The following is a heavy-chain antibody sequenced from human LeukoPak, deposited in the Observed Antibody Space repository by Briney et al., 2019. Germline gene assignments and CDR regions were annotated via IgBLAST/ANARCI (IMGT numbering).Heavy chain of an antibody. CDR2: IKQDGSEK. V-gene: IGHV3-7*01. CDR1: GFTLSTYW. CDR3: ARFRARGSSGYGFDY. J-gene: IGHJ4*02. D-gene: IGHD5-12*01. Sequence: PGGSLRLSCAASGFTLSTYWMSWVRQAPGKGLEWVANIKQDGSEKFYVDSVKGRFSISRDNAKNSLYLQMNSPRAEDTAFYYCARFRARGSSGYGFDYWGQGILVTVSS.